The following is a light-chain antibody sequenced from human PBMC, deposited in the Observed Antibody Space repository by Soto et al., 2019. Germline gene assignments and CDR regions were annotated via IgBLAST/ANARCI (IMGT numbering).Light chain of an antibody. CDR1: QTITSAY. Sequence: EIVLTQSPATLSLSPGERATLSCGASQTITSAYLAWYQLKPGLAPRLLFYDASNRATGVPDRFSGSGSGTDFTRTISRLEPEDLAVYYCQQYDTSPLTFGGGTKVEIK. V-gene: IGKV3D-20*01. J-gene: IGKJ4*01. CDR3: QQYDTSPLT. CDR2: DAS.